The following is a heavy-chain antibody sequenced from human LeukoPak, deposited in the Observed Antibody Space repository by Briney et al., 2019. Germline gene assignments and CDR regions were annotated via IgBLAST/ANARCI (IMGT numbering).Heavy chain of an antibody. Sequence: MAGGSLRLSCAASGFTFSSYSMNWVRQAPGKGLEWVSSISSSSSYIYYADSVKGRFTISRDNSKNTLYLQMNSLRAEDTAVYYCAKIGSRGSSSSPYYFDYWGQGTLVTVSS. J-gene: IGHJ4*02. V-gene: IGHV3-21*04. D-gene: IGHD6-6*01. CDR3: AKIGSRGSSSSPYYFDY. CDR1: GFTFSSYS. CDR2: ISSSSSYI.